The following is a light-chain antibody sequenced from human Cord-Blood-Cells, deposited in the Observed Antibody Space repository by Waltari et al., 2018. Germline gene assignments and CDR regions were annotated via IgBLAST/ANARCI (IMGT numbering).Light chain of an antibody. CDR2: EGS. CDR1: SSAVGRYNL. V-gene: IGLV2-23*01. J-gene: IGLJ1*01. CDR3: CSYAGSSTYV. Sequence: QSALTQPASVSGSPGQSITISCTGTSSAVGRYNLVSWSQQHPGKAPKLMFYEGSKRPSGVSNRFSGSKSGNTASLTISGLQAEDEADYYCCSYAGSSTYVFGTGTKVTVL.